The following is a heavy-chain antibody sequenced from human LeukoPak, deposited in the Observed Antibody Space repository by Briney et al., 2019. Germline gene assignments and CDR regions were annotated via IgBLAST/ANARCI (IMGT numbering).Heavy chain of an antibody. V-gene: IGHV4-59*01. J-gene: IGHJ6*03. CDR2: IYYSGST. Sequence: PSETLSLTCTVSGGSISSYYWSWIRQPPGKGLEWIGYIYYSGSTNYNPSLKSRVTISVDTSKNQFSLKLSSVTAADTAVYYCAGGLVGVTAIRALYYYYRDVGKKGPRVTVP. D-gene: IGHD2-21*02. CDR3: AGGLVGVTAIRALYYYYRDV. CDR1: GGSISSYY.